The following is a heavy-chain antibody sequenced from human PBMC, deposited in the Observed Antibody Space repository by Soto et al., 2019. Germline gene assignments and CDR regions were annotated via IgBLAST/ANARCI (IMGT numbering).Heavy chain of an antibody. J-gene: IGHJ6*02. D-gene: IGHD2-15*01. CDR1: GFSLSTSGVG. CDR3: AHVLVGVANYGMDV. CDR2: IYWDDDK. V-gene: IGHV2-5*02. Sequence: QITLKESGPPLVKPTQTLTLTCTFSGFSLSTSGVGVGWIRQPPGKALEWLALIYWDDDKRYSPSLTSRLTITTDPSKTQVVLTMTNMDPVDTATYYCAHVLVGVANYGMDVWGQGTTVTVSS.